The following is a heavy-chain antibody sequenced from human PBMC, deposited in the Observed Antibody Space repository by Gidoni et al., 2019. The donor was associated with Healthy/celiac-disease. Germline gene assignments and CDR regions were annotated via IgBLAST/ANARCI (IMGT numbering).Heavy chain of an antibody. J-gene: IGHJ6*02. V-gene: IGHV3-30*01. CDR3: ARGSIGDYGVDV. D-gene: IGHD5-12*01. CDR2: ISYDGSDK. Sequence: QVQLVESGGGVVEPGRSLRLPCAASGFTFSSHAMHWVRQAPGKGLEWVTVISYDGSDKYYADSVKGRFTISRDNSKNTLYLQMNSLRAEDTAVYYCARGSIGDYGVDVWGQGTTVTVSS. CDR1: GFTFSSHA.